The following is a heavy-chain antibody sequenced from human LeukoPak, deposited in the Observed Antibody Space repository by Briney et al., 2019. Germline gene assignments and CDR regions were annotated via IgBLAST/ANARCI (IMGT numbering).Heavy chain of an antibody. V-gene: IGHV3-49*03. J-gene: IGHJ4*02. CDR1: GFTFGDYA. Sequence: PGGSLRLSCTASGFTFGDYAMSWFSQAPGKGLEWVGFIRSKAYGGTTEYAASVKGRFTISRDDSKSIAYLQMSSLKTEDTAVYYCTRDLGYSYGYDYWGQGTLVTVSS. D-gene: IGHD5-18*01. CDR3: TRDLGYSYGYDY. CDR2: IRSKAYGGTT.